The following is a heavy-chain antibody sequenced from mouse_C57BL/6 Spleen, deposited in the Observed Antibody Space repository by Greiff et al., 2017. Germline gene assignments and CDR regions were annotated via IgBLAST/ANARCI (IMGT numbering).Heavy chain of an antibody. CDR2: IDPSDSET. V-gene: IGHV1-52*01. J-gene: IGHJ3*01. D-gene: IGHD3-3*01. Sequence: VQLQQPGAELVRPGSSVKLSCKASGYTFTSYWMHWVKQRPIQGLEWIGNIDPSDSETHYNQKFKDKATLTVDKTSSTAYMQLSSLTSEDSAVYYCARGEGDVGAWFAYWGQGTLVTVSA. CDR1: GYTFTSYW. CDR3: ARGEGDVGAWFAY.